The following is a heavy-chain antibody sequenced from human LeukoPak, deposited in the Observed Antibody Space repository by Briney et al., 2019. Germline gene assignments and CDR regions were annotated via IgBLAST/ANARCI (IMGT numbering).Heavy chain of an antibody. Sequence: ASVKVSSKASGYTFTSYGISWVRQAPGQGLEWMGWISTNSDIRTYAQTLQGRFTMTTDTATTTAYMELNNLTFDDTAVYYCARDWDAMNNCFDPWGQGTPVTVSS. CDR3: ARDWDAMNNCFDP. J-gene: IGHJ5*02. CDR1: GYTFTSYG. D-gene: IGHD1-26*01. V-gene: IGHV1-18*01. CDR2: ISTNSDIR.